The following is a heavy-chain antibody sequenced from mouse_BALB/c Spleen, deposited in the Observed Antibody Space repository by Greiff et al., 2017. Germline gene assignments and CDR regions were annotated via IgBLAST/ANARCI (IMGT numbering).Heavy chain of an antibody. CDR3: ARGLGITTWDY. D-gene: IGHD2-4*01. CDR1: GFTFSSYG. CDR2: ISSGGST. J-gene: IGHJ2*01. V-gene: IGHV5-6-5*01. Sequence: EVHLVESGGGLVQPGGSLKLSCAASGFTFSSYGMSWVRQTPEKRLEWVASISSGGSTYYPDSVKGRFTISRDNARNILYLQMSSLRSEDTAMYYCARGLGITTWDYWGQGTTLTVSS.